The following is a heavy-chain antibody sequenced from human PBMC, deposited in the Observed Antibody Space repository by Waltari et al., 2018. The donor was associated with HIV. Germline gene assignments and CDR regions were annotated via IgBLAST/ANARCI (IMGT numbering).Heavy chain of an antibody. CDR1: GFTFSSYS. CDR3: ARDSGSGWSQGGFDY. V-gene: IGHV3-48*01. D-gene: IGHD6-19*01. Sequence: EVQLVESGGGLVQPGGSLRLSCAASGFTFSSYSMNWVRQAPGKGLEWVSYISSIISTIYYADSVKGRFPISRDNAKNSLYLQMNSLRAEDTAVYYCARDSGSGWSQGGFDYWGQGTLVTVSS. CDR2: ISSIISTI. J-gene: IGHJ4*02.